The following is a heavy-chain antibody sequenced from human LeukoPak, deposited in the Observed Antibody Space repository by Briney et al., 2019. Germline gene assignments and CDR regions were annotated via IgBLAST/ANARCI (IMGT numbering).Heavy chain of an antibody. J-gene: IGHJ4*02. Sequence: PGGSLRLSCAAXXXXXXXXXXTXVXXXXXXXXXXVXXIXKXGXEXYYVDSVXGXFTISRDNAKNSLYLQMNSLRAXDTAVYYCARRGSSWYAAVYWGQGTLVTVSS. CDR3: ARRGSSWYAAVY. D-gene: IGHD6-13*01. V-gene: IGHV3-7*01. CDR1: XXXXXXXX. CDR2: IXKXGXEX.